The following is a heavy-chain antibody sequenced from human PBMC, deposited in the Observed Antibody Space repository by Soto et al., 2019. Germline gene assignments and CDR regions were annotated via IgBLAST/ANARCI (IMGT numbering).Heavy chain of an antibody. Sequence: GASVKVSCKASGGTFSSYAISWVRQAPGQGLEWMGGIIPIFGTANYAQKFQGRVTITADKSTSTAYMELSSLRSEDTAVYCCARGGEDIVVVPAAMGVFWFDPWGQGTLVTVSS. J-gene: IGHJ5*02. CDR2: IIPIFGTA. CDR3: ARGGEDIVVVPAAMGVFWFDP. D-gene: IGHD2-2*01. CDR1: GGTFSSYA. V-gene: IGHV1-69*06.